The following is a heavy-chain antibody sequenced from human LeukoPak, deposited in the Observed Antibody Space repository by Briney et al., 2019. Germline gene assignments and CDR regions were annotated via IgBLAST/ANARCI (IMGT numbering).Heavy chain of an antibody. D-gene: IGHD3-3*01. J-gene: IGHJ3*02. Sequence: GGSLRLSCAASGFTFSSYAMSWVRQAPGKGPEWVSSISSISTYTHYADSVKGRFTISRDNAKNTLYLQMNSLRAEDTAVYYCAKDLLTTRFDAFDIWGQGTMVTVSS. CDR3: AKDLLTTRFDAFDI. CDR2: ISSISTYT. V-gene: IGHV3-21*01. CDR1: GFTFSSYA.